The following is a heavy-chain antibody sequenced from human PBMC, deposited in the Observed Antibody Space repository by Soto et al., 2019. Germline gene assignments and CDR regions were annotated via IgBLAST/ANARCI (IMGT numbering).Heavy chain of an antibody. D-gene: IGHD3-10*01. Sequence: SETLSLTCTVSGGSISRGDYYWSWIRQPPGKGLEWIGYIYYSGSTYYNPPLKSRVTIPVDTSKNQISLKLSSVTAADTAVYSCARVLYRDGFDPWGQGTLVTVSS. CDR3: ARVLYRDGFDP. V-gene: IGHV4-30-4*01. CDR1: GGSISRGDYY. J-gene: IGHJ5*02. CDR2: IYYSGST.